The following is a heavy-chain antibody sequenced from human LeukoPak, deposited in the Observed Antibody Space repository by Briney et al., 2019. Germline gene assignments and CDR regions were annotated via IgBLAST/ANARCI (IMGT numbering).Heavy chain of an antibody. V-gene: IGHV1-69*04. D-gene: IGHD5-24*01. J-gene: IGHJ4*02. Sequence: SVRVSCKASGGTFSSYAISWVRQAPGQGLEWMGRIIPIFGIANYAQKFQGRVTITADKSTSTAYMELSSLRSEDTAVYYCAREVRDGYNPYFDYWGQGTLVTVSS. CDR3: AREVRDGYNPYFDY. CDR2: IIPIFGIA. CDR1: GGTFSSYA.